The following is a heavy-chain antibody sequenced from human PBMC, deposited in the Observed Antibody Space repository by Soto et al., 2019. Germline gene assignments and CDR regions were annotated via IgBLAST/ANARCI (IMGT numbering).Heavy chain of an antibody. J-gene: IGHJ6*03. CDR2: ISYDGSNK. CDR1: GFTFSSYA. Sequence: PGGSLRLSCAASGFTFSSYAMHWVRQAPGKGLEWVAVISYDGSNKYYADSVKGRFTISRDNSKNTLYLQMNSLRAEDTAVYYCARDRSCSSGWLYHYYYMAVWGKGSTVTV. D-gene: IGHD6-19*01. CDR3: ARDRSCSSGWLYHYYYMAV. V-gene: IGHV3-30-3*01.